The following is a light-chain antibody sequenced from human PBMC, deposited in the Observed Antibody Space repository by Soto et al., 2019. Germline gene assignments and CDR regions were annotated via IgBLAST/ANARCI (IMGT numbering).Light chain of an antibody. CDR3: LQDYSYPLT. CDR1: QDIISE. J-gene: IGKJ4*01. Sequence: IQITPSPSSLSASVGDRVTITCRASQDIISELGWYQQARVESPNILVYTSSTLQSVVSSRFSGSGSGTDFTLTINCLQPEDFALYYCLQDYSYPLTFGGGTKVDIK. V-gene: IGKV1-6*01. CDR2: TSS.